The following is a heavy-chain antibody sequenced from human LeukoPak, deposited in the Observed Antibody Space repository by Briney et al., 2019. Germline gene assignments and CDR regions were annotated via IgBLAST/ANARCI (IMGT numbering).Heavy chain of an antibody. D-gene: IGHD3-9*01. Sequence: GGSLRLSCAASGFTFSSYAMHWVRQAPGKGLEWVAVISYDGSNKYYADSVKGRFTISRDNSKNTLYLQMNSLRVEDTAVYYCAKDRVLRYFDWLFGLDYWGQGTLVTVSS. J-gene: IGHJ4*02. CDR3: AKDRVLRYFDWLFGLDY. CDR1: GFTFSSYA. V-gene: IGHV3-30*04. CDR2: ISYDGSNK.